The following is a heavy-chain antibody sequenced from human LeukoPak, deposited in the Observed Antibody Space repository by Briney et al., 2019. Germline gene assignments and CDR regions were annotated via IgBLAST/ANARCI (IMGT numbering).Heavy chain of an antibody. D-gene: IGHD1-14*01. CDR1: GYTFTSYA. Sequence: ASVKVSCKASGYTFTSYAISWVRQAPGQGLEWMGRIIPILGIANYAQKFQGRVTITADKSTSTAYKELSSLRSEDTAVYYCARDRGRIPYYFDYWGQGTLVTVSS. CDR3: ARDRGRIPYYFDY. J-gene: IGHJ4*02. CDR2: IIPILGIA. V-gene: IGHV1-69*04.